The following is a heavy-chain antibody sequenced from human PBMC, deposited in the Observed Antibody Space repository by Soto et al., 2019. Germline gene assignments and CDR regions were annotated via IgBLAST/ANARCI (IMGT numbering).Heavy chain of an antibody. D-gene: IGHD3-22*01. CDR1: GFTFSSYA. CDR2: ISYDGSNK. CDR3: ARARPNYYDSRRNAFDI. Sequence: RRLSCAASGFTFSSYAMHWVRQAPGKGLEWVAVISYDGSNKYYADSVKGRFTISRDNSKNTLYLQMNSLRAEDTAVYYCARARPNYYDSRRNAFDIWGQGTMVTVSS. V-gene: IGHV3-30-3*01. J-gene: IGHJ3*02.